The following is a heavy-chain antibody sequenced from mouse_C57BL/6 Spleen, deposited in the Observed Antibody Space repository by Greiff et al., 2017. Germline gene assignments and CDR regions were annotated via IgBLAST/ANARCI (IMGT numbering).Heavy chain of an antibody. CDR2: INPSNGGT. Sequence: QVQLQQPGTELVKPGASVKLSCKASGYTFTSYWMHWVKQRPGQGLEWIGNINPSNGGTNYNEKFKSKDTLTVDKSSSTAYMQLSSLTSEDSAVYYCARSTTVVAPMDYWGQGTSVTVSS. CDR1: GYTFTSYW. D-gene: IGHD1-1*01. J-gene: IGHJ4*01. V-gene: IGHV1-53*01. CDR3: ARSTTVVAPMDY.